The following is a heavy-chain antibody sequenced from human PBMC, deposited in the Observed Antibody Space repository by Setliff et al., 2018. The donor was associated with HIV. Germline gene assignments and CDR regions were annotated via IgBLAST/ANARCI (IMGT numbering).Heavy chain of an antibody. CDR3: ARGYSSSWHNDYHYYMDV. J-gene: IGHJ6*03. D-gene: IGHD6-13*01. Sequence: GGSLRLSCAASGFTFSSYGMSWVRQAPGKGLEWVSIISGGGDSTYYEDSVRGRFTVSRDNAEHSLYLQMDSLRADDTAVYYCARGYSSSWHNDYHYYMDVWGKGTTVTVSS. CDR2: ISGGGDST. CDR1: GFTFSSYG. V-gene: IGHV3-21*01.